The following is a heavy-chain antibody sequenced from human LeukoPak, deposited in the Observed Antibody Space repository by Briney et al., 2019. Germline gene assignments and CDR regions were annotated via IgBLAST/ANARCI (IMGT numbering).Heavy chain of an antibody. V-gene: IGHV3-30-3*01. J-gene: IGHJ4*02. CDR1: GFTFSSYA. D-gene: IGHD2-15*01. Sequence: PGGSLRLSCAASGFTFSSYAMHWVRQAPGKGLEWVAVISYDGSNKYFADSVKGRFIIPRDNSKNTLNLQMNSLRAEDTAVYYCAGGYCSGGSCYPRLDYWGQGTLVTVSS. CDR3: AGGYCSGGSCYPRLDY. CDR2: ISYDGSNK.